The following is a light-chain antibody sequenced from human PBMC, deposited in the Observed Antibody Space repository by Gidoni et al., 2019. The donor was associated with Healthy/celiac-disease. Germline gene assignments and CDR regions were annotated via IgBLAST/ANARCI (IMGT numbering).Light chain of an antibody. Sequence: SYELTQPPSVSVYPGQTARITCSGDVLPKKYAYWYQQKSGQAPVLVIYEDRKRPSGIPERFSGSSSGTMATLTISGAQVEDEADYYCYSTDSSGNHWVFGGGTKLTVL. V-gene: IGLV3-10*01. CDR1: VLPKKY. CDR2: EDR. CDR3: YSTDSSGNHWV. J-gene: IGLJ3*02.